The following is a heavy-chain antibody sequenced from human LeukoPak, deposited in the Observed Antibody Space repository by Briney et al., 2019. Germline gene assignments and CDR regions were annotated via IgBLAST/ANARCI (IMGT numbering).Heavy chain of an antibody. CDR3: AKDREAADDYGDLFDY. D-gene: IGHD4-17*01. J-gene: IGHJ4*02. V-gene: IGHV3-23*01. CDR2: ISGSGGST. CDR1: GFTFSSYA. Sequence: GGSLRLSCAASGFTFSSYAMSWVRQAPGKGLEWVSAISGSGGSTYYADSVKGRFTISRDNSKNTLYLQMNSLRAEDTAVYYCAKDREAADDYGDLFDYWGQGTLVTVSS.